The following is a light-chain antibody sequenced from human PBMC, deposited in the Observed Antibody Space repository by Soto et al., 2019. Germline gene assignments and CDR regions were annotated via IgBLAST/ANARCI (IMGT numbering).Light chain of an antibody. CDR2: GAS. CDR1: QSVSSN. V-gene: IGKV3-15*01. Sequence: EIVMTQSPATLSVSPGERATLSCRASQSVSSNLAWYQQKPGQAPRLLIYGASTRATGIPARFSGSGSGTEFTLTISSLQSEDFAVYCCQQYNNWLPLTFGGGTKVEIK. J-gene: IGKJ4*01. CDR3: QQYNNWLPLT.